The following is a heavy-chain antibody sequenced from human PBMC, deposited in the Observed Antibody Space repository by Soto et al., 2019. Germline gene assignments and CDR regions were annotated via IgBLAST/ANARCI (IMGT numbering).Heavy chain of an antibody. V-gene: IGHV1-18*01. CDR1: GYTFTSYG. J-gene: IGHJ6*02. CDR3: ARDRHTAMVTYYYGMDV. Sequence: ASVKVSCKASGYTFTSYGISWVRQAPGQGLEWMGWISAYNGNTNYAQKLQGRVTMTTDTFTSTAYMELRSLRSDDTAVYYCARDRHTAMVTYYYGMDVWGQGTTVTVSS. CDR2: ISAYNGNT. D-gene: IGHD5-18*01.